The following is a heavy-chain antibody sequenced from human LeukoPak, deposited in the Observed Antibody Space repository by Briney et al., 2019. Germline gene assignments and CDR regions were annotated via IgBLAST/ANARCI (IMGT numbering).Heavy chain of an antibody. CDR1: GYTFSSYD. J-gene: IGHJ4*02. CDR2: MKPNSGDT. Sequence: AAVKVSCQASGYTFSSYDINWVRQATGQGLGWMGWMKPNSGDTGYAQKFQGRVTMTRNTSISTAYMELSSLRSEDSAVYYCARGPPESSSSDDWGQGTLVTVSS. V-gene: IGHV1-8*01. CDR3: ARGPPESSSSDD. D-gene: IGHD6-13*01.